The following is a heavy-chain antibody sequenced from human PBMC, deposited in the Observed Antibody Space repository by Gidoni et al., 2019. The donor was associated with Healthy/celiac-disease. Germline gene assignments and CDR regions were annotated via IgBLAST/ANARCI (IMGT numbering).Heavy chain of an antibody. CDR3: AKGDIVVVPAAMHFDY. J-gene: IGHJ4*02. CDR1: GFTFSSHA. CDR2: ISGSGGST. D-gene: IGHD2-2*01. V-gene: IGHV3-23*01. Sequence: EVQLLESGGGLVQPGGSLRLSCAAAGFTFSSHAMSWVRQAPGKGLEWVSAISGSGGSTYYSDSVKGRFTISRDNSKNTLYLQMNSLRAEDTAVYYCAKGDIVVVPAAMHFDYWGQGTLVTVSS.